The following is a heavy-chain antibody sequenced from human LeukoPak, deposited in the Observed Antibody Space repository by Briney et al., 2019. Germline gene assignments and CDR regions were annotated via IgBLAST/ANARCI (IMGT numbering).Heavy chain of an antibody. Sequence: SSETLSLTCTVSSGSINRSGYFWGWIRQPPGKGLEWIGNIYYSGNTSYSPSLKSRVTISVDTSKNQFSLRLTSVTAADTAVYYCAKKDYYYMDVWGKGTTVTVSS. J-gene: IGHJ6*03. CDR1: SGSINRSGYF. CDR3: AKKDYYYMDV. CDR2: IYYSGNT. V-gene: IGHV4-39*01.